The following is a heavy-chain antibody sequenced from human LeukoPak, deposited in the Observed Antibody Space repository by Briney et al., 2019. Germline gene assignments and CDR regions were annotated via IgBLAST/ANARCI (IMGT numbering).Heavy chain of an antibody. CDR3: ARGLVYSGSDYYYYGMDV. Sequence: GGSLRLSCAASGFTFSSYSMNWVRQAPGKGLEWVSSISSSSSYIYYADSVKGRFTISRDNAKNSLYLQMNSLRAEDTAVYYCARGLVYSGSDYYYYGMDVWGQGTTVTVSS. V-gene: IGHV3-21*01. J-gene: IGHJ6*02. CDR2: ISSSSSYI. D-gene: IGHD1-26*01. CDR1: GFTFSSYS.